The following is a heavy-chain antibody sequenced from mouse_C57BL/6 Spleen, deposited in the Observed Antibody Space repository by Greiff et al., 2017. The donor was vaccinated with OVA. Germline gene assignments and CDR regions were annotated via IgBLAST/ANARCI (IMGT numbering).Heavy chain of an antibody. D-gene: IGHD1-1*01. Sequence: QVQLQQPGAELVKPGASVKLSCKASGYTFTSYWMHWVKQRPGQGLEWIGMIHPNSGSTNYNEKFKSKATLTVDKSSSTAYMQLSSLTSEDSAVYYCARGVVAFYWYFDVWGTGTTVTVSS. V-gene: IGHV1-64*01. J-gene: IGHJ1*03. CDR1: GYTFTSYW. CDR2: IHPNSGST. CDR3: ARGVVAFYWYFDV.